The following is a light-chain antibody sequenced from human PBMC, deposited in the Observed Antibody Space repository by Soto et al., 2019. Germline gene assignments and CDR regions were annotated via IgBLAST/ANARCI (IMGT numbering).Light chain of an antibody. CDR3: QSYDSSLSAPVV. J-gene: IGLJ2*01. CDR2: GNS. Sequence: QSVLTQPPSVSGAPGQRVTISCTGSSSNIGAGYEVHWYQHLPGKAPKLLIYGNSNRPSGVPDRFSGSKSGTSASLAITGLQAEDEADYYCQSYDSSLSAPVVFGGGTQLTVL. V-gene: IGLV1-40*01. CDR1: SSNIGAGYE.